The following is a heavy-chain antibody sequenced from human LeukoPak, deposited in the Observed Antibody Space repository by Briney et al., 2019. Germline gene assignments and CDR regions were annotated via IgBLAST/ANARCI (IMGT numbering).Heavy chain of an antibody. CDR2: INPTDGSA. Sequence: ASVNVSCKASVYSFTSYTIHWVRQAPGQGLEWVGIINPTDGSAGFAQKFQGRVTMTRDMSTSTVYMEVRSVRSEDTAVYYCARGHCSRYTNGLDPWVQGTLVTVSS. V-gene: IGHV1-46*01. CDR1: VYSFTSYT. CDR3: ARGHCSRYTNGLDP. D-gene: IGHD1-14*01. J-gene: IGHJ5*02.